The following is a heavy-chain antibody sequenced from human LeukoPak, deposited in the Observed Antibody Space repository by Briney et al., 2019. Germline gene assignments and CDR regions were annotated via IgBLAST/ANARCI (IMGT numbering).Heavy chain of an antibody. CDR2: INHSGST. D-gene: IGHD3-9*01. V-gene: IGHV4-34*01. CDR1: GGSFSGYY. J-gene: IGHJ6*03. Sequence: PSETLSLTCAVYGGSFSGYYWSWIRQPPGKGLEWIGEINHSGSTNYNPSLKSRVTMSVDTSKNQFSLKLSSVTAADTAVYYCARVRPHYDILTGYYLPYYYYMDVWGKGTTVTVSS. CDR3: ARVRPHYDILTGYYLPYYYYMDV.